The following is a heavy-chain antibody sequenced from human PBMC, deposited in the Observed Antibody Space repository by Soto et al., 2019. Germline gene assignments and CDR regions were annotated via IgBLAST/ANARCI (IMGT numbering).Heavy chain of an antibody. V-gene: IGHV3-33*01. CDR1: GFTFSSYG. CDR3: ARENSKGHYYYYGMDV. Sequence: GGSLRLSCAASGFTFSSYGMHWVRQAPGKGLEWVAVIWYDGSNKYYADSVKGRFTISRDNSKNTLYLQMNSLRAEDTAVYYCARENSKGHYYYYGMDVWGQGTTVTVSS. CDR2: IWYDGSNK. D-gene: IGHD1-7*01. J-gene: IGHJ6*02.